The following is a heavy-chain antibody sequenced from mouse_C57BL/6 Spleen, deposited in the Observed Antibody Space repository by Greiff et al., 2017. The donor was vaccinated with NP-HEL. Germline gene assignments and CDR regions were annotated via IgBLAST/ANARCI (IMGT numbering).Heavy chain of an antibody. Sequence: QVQLKQSGAELVKPGASVKLSCKASGYTFTEYTIHWVKQRSGQGLEWIGWFYPGSGSIKYNEKFKDKATLTADKSSSTVYMELSRLTSEDSAVYFCARQKKNYGLLYYFDYWGQGTTLTVSS. V-gene: IGHV1-62-2*01. CDR2: FYPGSGSI. D-gene: IGHD1-1*02. CDR1: GYTFTEYT. J-gene: IGHJ2*01. CDR3: ARQKKNYGLLYYFDY.